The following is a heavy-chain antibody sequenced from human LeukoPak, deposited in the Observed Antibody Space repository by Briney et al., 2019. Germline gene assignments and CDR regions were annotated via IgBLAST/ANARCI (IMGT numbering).Heavy chain of an antibody. CDR2: ISGYNGNT. V-gene: IGHV1-18*01. D-gene: IGHD1-26*01. Sequence: ASVKVSCKAYGFNFATSGIGWVRQAPGQGLEWLGWISGYNGNTKSAPKLQGRVTMTTDTSTDTAYLELGSLRVDDTAIYYCARDLGPYTGSYYSYYHYMDVWGEGTSVTVSS. CDR3: ARDLGPYTGSYYSYYHYMDV. CDR1: GFNFATSG. J-gene: IGHJ6*03.